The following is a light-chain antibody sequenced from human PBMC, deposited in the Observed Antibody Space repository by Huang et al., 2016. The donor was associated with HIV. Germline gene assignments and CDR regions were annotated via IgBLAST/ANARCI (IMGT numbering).Light chain of an antibody. CDR2: WAS. V-gene: IGKV4-1*01. J-gene: IGKJ4*01. Sequence: DIVMTQSPDSLPVSLGARATINCKSSQSLFYSTNNNKYLAWNQQKPGQPPKLLIKWASTRESGVPDRFSGSGSGTDFTLTISSLQAEDVAVYYCQQFYSSPPTFGGGTRVEIK. CDR3: QQFYSSPPT. CDR1: QSLFYSTNNNKY.